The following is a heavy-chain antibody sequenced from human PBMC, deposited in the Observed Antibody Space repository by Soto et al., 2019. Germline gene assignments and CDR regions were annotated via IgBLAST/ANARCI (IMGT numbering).Heavy chain of an antibody. CDR1: GGSITGGSISSTTYY. CDR3: ARINNSAWQPIDY. V-gene: IGHV4-39*07. Sequence: PSETLSLTCTVSGGSITGGSISSTTYYWGWMRQPPGKGLEWIASFFIGGNTYYNPSLKSRVTTSVDTSKNQFSLKLSSVTAADTAVYYCARINNSAWQPIDYWGQGTLVTVSS. J-gene: IGHJ4*02. D-gene: IGHD6-19*01. CDR2: FFIGGNT.